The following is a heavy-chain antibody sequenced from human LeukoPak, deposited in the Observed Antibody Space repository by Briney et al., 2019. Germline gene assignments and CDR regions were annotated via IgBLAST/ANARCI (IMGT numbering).Heavy chain of an antibody. J-gene: IGHJ4*02. V-gene: IGHV4-30-2*01. CDR1: GGSISSGGYY. CDR2: IYHSGST. CDR3: ARGMIQLHRD. Sequence: SETLSLTCTVSGGSISSGGYYWSWIRQPPGKGLEWIGYIYHSGSTYYNPSLKSRVTISVDRSKNQFSLKLSSVTAADTAVYYCARGMIQLHRDWGQGTLVTVSS. D-gene: IGHD2-2*01.